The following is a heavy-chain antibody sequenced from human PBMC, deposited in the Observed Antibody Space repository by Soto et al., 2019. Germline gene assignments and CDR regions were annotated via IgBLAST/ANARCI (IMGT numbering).Heavy chain of an antibody. D-gene: IGHD6-13*01. Sequence: EGPLLESGGGLGQPGGSLRLSCAASGFIFSRFAMSWVRQPPGKGLEWVSSISGSGGGTYYEDSVKGRFTISRDNSKNTLYLQMHSLRADDTAVYWCASSGIVGIPAGGPGGYWGQGTLVSVSS. V-gene: IGHV3-23*01. CDR3: ASSGIVGIPAGGPGGY. J-gene: IGHJ4*02. CDR1: GFIFSRFA. CDR2: ISGSGGGT.